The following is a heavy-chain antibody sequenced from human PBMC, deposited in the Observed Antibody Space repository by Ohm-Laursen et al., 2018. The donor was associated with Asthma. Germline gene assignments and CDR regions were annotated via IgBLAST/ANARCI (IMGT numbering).Heavy chain of an antibody. J-gene: IGHJ4*02. CDR1: GFTFSSYG. CDR2: IWYDGSNK. V-gene: IGHV3-33*01. CDR3: ARDQGEKGSVYQFDY. Sequence: SLRLSCAASGFTFSSYGMHWVRQAPGKGLEWVAVIWYDGSNKYYADSVKGRFTISRDNSKNTLYPQMNSLRAEDTAVYYCARDQGEKGSVYQFDYWGQGTLVTVSS. D-gene: IGHD2-2*02.